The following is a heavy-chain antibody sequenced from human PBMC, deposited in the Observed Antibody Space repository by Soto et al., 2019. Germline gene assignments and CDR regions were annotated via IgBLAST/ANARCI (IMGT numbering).Heavy chain of an antibody. CDR1: GYTLTSYG. CDR3: ARVKYRWELLSTSDAFDI. J-gene: IGHJ3*02. D-gene: IGHD1-26*01. V-gene: IGHV1-18*01. Sequence: QVPLVPSGAEVKKPGASVKVSCKASGYTLTSYGISWVRQAPGQGLEWMGWISAYNGNTNHAQKLQGRVTMTTDTSTSTAYMELRSLRSDDTAVYYCARVKYRWELLSTSDAFDIWGQGTMVTVSS. CDR2: ISAYNGNT.